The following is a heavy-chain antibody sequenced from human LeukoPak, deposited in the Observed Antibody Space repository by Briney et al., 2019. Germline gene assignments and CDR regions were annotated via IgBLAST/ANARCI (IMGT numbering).Heavy chain of an antibody. CDR1: GFTFSYYG. V-gene: IGHV3-23*01. J-gene: IGHJ4*02. D-gene: IGHD1-26*01. CDR2: FSGSGGRT. CDR3: TKGLVGALAFEN. Sequence: PGGSLRLSCAASGFTFSYYGMSWVRQAPGKGLEWVSAFSGSGGRTYYADSVKGRFTISRDNSKNTLYLQMNSLRAEDTAVYYCTKGLVGALAFENWGQGTLVTVS.